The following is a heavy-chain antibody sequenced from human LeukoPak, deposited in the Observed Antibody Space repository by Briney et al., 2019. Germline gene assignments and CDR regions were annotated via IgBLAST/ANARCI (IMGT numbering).Heavy chain of an antibody. CDR1: GLTFSSFA. CDR3: ARGRQIFHY. Sequence: PGGSLRLSCAASGLTFSSFAMSWVRQAPGKGLEWVSAISGNGGSTYFADSVKGRFTISRDNSKNMLYLQMSSLRAEDTAVYYCARGRQIFHYWGQGTLVTVSS. CDR2: ISGNGGST. V-gene: IGHV3-23*01. J-gene: IGHJ4*02.